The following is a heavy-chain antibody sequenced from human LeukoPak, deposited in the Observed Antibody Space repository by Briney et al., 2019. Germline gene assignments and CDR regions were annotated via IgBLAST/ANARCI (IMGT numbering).Heavy chain of an antibody. CDR1: GYTFTSYG. CDR2: ISTHNGNT. CDR3: AREGALDIVPTD. J-gene: IGHJ4*02. Sequence: ASVKVSCKASGYTFTSYGISWVRQAPGQGLEWMGWISTHNGNTNYAQKLQGRVTMTTDTSTSTAYMELRSLRSDDTAVYYCAREGALDIVPTDWGQGTLVTVSS. D-gene: IGHD5-12*01. V-gene: IGHV1-18*01.